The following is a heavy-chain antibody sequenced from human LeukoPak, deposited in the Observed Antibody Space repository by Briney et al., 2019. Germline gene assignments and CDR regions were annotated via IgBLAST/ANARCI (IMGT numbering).Heavy chain of an antibody. J-gene: IGHJ6*02. V-gene: IGHV3-11*04. CDR2: ISSSGSTI. CDR3: AREDPAQDYYGMYV. Sequence: PGGSLRLSCAASGFTFSDYYMSWIRQAPGKGLEWVSYISSSGSTIYYADSVKGRFTISRDNAKNSLYLQMNTLRAEDTAVYYCAREDPAQDYYGMYVWGQGTTVTVSS. CDR1: GFTFSDYY.